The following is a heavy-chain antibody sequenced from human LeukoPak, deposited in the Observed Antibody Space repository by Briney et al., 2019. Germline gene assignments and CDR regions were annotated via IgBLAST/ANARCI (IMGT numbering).Heavy chain of an antibody. V-gene: IGHV4-38-2*02. D-gene: IGHD4-17*01. Sequence: SETLSLTCTVSGYSIKSSYHWAWVRQPPGKGLEWVATIHHSGDTFYNPSLKSRVTISMGTSKNEFSLTLKSVTAADTAVYYCARDRFDYGECEFDSWGQGALVTVSS. CDR1: GYSIKSSYH. J-gene: IGHJ5*01. CDR2: IHHSGDT. CDR3: ARDRFDYGECEFDS.